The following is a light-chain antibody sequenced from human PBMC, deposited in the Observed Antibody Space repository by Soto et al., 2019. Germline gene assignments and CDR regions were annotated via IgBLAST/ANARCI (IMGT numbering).Light chain of an antibody. Sequence: EIVLTQSPATLSVSPGERATLSCRVSQSVRSHLAWYRHAPGQAPRLLVYDASSRATGVPARFSGSGSGTEFTLTISSLQSEDFAVYYCQQYNAWPFTFGGGTKVDIK. CDR2: DAS. J-gene: IGKJ4*01. CDR1: QSVRSH. V-gene: IGKV3-15*01. CDR3: QQYNAWPFT.